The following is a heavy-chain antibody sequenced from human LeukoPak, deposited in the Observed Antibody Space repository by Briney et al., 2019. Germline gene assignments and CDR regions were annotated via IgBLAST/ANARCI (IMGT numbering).Heavy chain of an antibody. D-gene: IGHD3-9*01. J-gene: IGHJ4*02. V-gene: IGHV3-7*01. Sequence: GGSLRLSCAASGFTFSSYWMSWVRQAPGKGLEWVANIKQDGSEKYYVDSAKGRFTISRDNAKNSLYLQMNSLRAEDTAVYYCARELDYDILTGYSYYFDYWGQGTLVTVSS. CDR1: GFTFSSYW. CDR3: ARELDYDILTGYSYYFDY. CDR2: IKQDGSEK.